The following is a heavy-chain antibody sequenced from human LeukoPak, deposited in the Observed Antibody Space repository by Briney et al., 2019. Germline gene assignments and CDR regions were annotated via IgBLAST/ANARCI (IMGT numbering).Heavy chain of an antibody. J-gene: IGHJ6*02. V-gene: IGHV4-34*01. D-gene: IGHD2-2*01. CDR2: INHSGST. Sequence: PSETLSLTCAVYGGSFSGYYWSWIRQPPGKGLEWIGEINHSGSTNYNPSLKSRVTISVDTSKNQFSLKLSSVTAADTAVYYCAGGYCSSTSCSHSHYYYYGMDVWGQGTTVTVSS. CDR1: GGSFSGYY. CDR3: AGGYCSSTSCSHSHYYYYGMDV.